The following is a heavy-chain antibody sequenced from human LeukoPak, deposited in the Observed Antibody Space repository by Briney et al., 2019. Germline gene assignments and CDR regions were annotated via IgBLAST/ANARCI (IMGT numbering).Heavy chain of an antibody. CDR2: MNPNSGKT. CDR1: GYTFTSYD. J-gene: IGHJ4*02. V-gene: IGHV1-8*03. D-gene: IGHD6-19*01. CDR3: ARAIVVAGIDFDY. Sequence: ASVKVSCKASGYTFTSYDINWVRQATGQGLEWMGWMNPNSGKTAYAQKFQGRVTITRNTSITTAYTELSSLRSEDTAVYYCARAIVVAGIDFDYWGQGTQVTVSS.